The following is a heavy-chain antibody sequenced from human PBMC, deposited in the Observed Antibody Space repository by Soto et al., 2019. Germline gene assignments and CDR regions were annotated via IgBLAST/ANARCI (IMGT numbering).Heavy chain of an antibody. V-gene: IGHV3-21*01. D-gene: IGHD5-18*01. CDR3: ARDKDVDTAMADTNYYYYYGMDV. Sequence: EVQLVESGGGLVKPGGSLRLSCAASGFTFSSYSMNWVRQAPGKGLEWVSSISSSSSYIYYADSVKGRFTISRDNAMNSQYLQMNSLRAEDTAVYYCARDKDVDTAMADTNYYYYYGMDVWGQGTTVTVSS. CDR2: ISSSSSYI. CDR1: GFTFSSYS. J-gene: IGHJ6*02.